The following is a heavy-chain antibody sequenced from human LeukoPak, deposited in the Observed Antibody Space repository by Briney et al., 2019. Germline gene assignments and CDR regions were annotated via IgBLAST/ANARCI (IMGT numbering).Heavy chain of an antibody. CDR1: GFTFSSYG. Sequence: GGSLRLSCAASGFTFSSYGMHWVRQAPGKGLEWVAFIRYDGSNKYYADSVKGRFTISRDNSKNTLCLQMNSLRAEDTAVYYCAKDRSYRDHAFDIWGQGTMVTVSS. D-gene: IGHD1-26*01. V-gene: IGHV3-30*02. CDR2: IRYDGSNK. J-gene: IGHJ3*02. CDR3: AKDRSYRDHAFDI.